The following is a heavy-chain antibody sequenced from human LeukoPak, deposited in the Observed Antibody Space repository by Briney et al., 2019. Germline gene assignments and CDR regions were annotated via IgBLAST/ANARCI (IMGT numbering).Heavy chain of an antibody. CDR3: ARELPEYGGYVNWFDP. CDR2: IKQDGSEK. Sequence: PGGSLRLSCAASGFTFSSYWMSWVRQAPGKGLEWVANIKQDGSEKYYVDSVKGRFTISRDNAKNSLYLQMNSLRAEDTAVYYCARELPEYGGYVNWFDPWGQGTLVTVSS. D-gene: IGHD5-12*01. CDR1: GFTFSSYW. V-gene: IGHV3-7*01. J-gene: IGHJ5*02.